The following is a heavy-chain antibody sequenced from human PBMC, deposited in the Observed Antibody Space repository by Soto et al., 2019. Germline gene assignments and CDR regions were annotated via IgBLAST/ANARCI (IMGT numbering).Heavy chain of an antibody. Sequence: ASVKVSCKTSGYTFTTYALHWVRQAPGQRPEWMGWINPFNANTKYSQKFQGRVTITRDTSASTAYMELNSLRSEDTAVYYCARIRPATARQRVYDYYAMDVWGQGTTVTVSS. D-gene: IGHD1-26*01. CDR3: ARIRPATARQRVYDYYAMDV. J-gene: IGHJ6*02. V-gene: IGHV1-3*01. CDR1: GYTFTTYA. CDR2: INPFNANT.